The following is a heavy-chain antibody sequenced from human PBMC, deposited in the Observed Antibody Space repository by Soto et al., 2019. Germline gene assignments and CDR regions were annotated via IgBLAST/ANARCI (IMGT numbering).Heavy chain of an antibody. D-gene: IGHD6-13*01. CDR2: INHSGST. CDR1: GGSFSGYY. V-gene: IGHV4-34*01. Sequence: QVQLQQWGAGLLKPSETLSLTCAVYGGSFSGYYWSWIRQPPGKGLEWIGEINHSGSTNYNPSRKSRVTISVDTSKNQFSLKLSSVTAAATAVYYCARGPHSSSWYWYFDLWGRGTLVTVSS. CDR3: ARGPHSSSWYWYFDL. J-gene: IGHJ2*01.